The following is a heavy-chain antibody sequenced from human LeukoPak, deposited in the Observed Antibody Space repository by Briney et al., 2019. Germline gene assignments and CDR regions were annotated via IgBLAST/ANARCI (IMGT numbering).Heavy chain of an antibody. CDR2: INPNSGGT. CDR3: ARDRSVDGPGYCSGGSCSGPFDY. J-gene: IGHJ4*02. CDR1: AYTFTGYY. V-gene: IGHV1-2*06. Sequence: ASVKVSCKASAYTFTGYYIRWVRQAPGQGLEWMGRINPNSGGTNYAQKFQGRVTMTRDTSISTAYMELSRLRSDDPAVYYCARDRSVDGPGYCSGGSCSGPFDYWGQGTLVTVSS. D-gene: IGHD2-15*01.